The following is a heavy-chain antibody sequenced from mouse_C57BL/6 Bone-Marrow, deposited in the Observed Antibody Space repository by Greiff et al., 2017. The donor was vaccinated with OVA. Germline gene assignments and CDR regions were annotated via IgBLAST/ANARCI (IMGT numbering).Heavy chain of an antibody. CDR1: GFTFSSYG. CDR3: ARRSNYSAMDY. D-gene: IGHD2-5*01. Sequence: EVQGVESGGDLVKPGGSLKLSCAASGFTFSSYGMSWVRQTPDKRLEWVATISSGGSYTYYPDSVKGRFTISRDNAKNTLYLQMSSLKSEDTAMYYCARRSNYSAMDYWGQGTSVTVSS. V-gene: IGHV5-6*01. J-gene: IGHJ4*01. CDR2: ISSGGSYT.